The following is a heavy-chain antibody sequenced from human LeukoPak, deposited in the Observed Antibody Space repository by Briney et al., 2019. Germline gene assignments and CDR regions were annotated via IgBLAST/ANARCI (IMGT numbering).Heavy chain of an antibody. CDR1: GYTFTDYY. CDR3: TRVLPGVGYSYGY. V-gene: IGHV1-2*02. D-gene: IGHD5-18*01. Sequence: ASVEVSCKTSGYTFTDYYMHWVRQAPGQGLEYMGWINPNSGGTDYAQKFQGRVTMTRDSSISTAYMELSRLRSDDTAVYYCTRVLPGVGYSYGYWGQGTLVTVSS. CDR2: INPNSGGT. J-gene: IGHJ4*02.